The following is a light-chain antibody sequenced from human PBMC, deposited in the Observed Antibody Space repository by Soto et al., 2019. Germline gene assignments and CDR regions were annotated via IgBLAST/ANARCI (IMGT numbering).Light chain of an antibody. J-gene: IGLJ3*02. CDR3: SSYASNSNWV. CDR2: EVI. V-gene: IGLV2-14*01. CDR1: SSDVGAYNY. Sequence: QPVLTQPASVSGSPGQSITISCTGTSSDVGAYNYVSWYQQHPGKAPKLMIYEVINRPSGVSNRFSGSKSVNTASLTIAGLQAEDEADYYCSSYASNSNWVFGGGTKLTVL.